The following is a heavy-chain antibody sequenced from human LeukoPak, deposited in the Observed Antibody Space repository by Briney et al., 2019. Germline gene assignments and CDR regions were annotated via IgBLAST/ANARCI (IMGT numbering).Heavy chain of an antibody. CDR1: GYTFTGYY. CDR2: INPNSGGT. D-gene: IGHD4-17*01. CDR3: ARELVLVDSGDDPYYYYYGMDV. V-gene: IGHV1-2*04. J-gene: IGHJ6*02. Sequence: ASVKVSCKASGYTFTGYYMHWVRQAPGQGLEWMGWINPNSGGTNYAQKFQGWVTMTRDTSISTAYMELSRLRSDDTAVYYCARELVLVDSGDDPYYYYYGMDVWGQGTTVTVSS.